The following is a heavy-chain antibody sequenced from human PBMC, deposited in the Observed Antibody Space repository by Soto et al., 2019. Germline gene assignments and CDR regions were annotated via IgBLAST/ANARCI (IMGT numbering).Heavy chain of an antibody. CDR1: GASIAGGSYY. CDR2: IPSRGRP. J-gene: IGHJ4*02. CDR3: ARDQYSGYDFAL. D-gene: IGHD5-12*01. V-gene: IGHV4-30-4*01. Sequence: QVQLRESGPGLVKPSQTLSLSCSVSGASIAGGSYYWSWIRQPPGKGLEWIGYIPSRGRPFYNPSRTGRVTISADTSNNHLSLQMTSVTAADTAVYYCARDQYSGYDFALWGQGTLVTVSS.